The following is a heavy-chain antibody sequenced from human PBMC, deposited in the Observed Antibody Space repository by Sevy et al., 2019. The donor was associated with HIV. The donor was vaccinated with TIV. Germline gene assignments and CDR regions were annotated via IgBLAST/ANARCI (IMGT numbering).Heavy chain of an antibody. CDR2: ISASGGST. D-gene: IGHD3-9*01. J-gene: IGHJ4*02. CDR3: AKEETTGYI. Sequence: GGSLRLSCTASGFTFSSYVISWVLQAPGKGLEWVSTISASGGSTYYADSVKGRFTISRDNSKKNVYLDMNSLRAEDTAIFYCAKEETTGYIWGQGTLVTVSS. CDR1: GFTFSSYV. V-gene: IGHV3-23*01.